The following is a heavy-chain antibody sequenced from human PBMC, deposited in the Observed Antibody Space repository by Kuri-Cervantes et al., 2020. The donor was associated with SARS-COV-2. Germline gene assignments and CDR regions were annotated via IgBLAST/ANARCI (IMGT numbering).Heavy chain of an antibody. CDR2: ISSSSSYI. Sequence: GESLKISCAASGFTSSSYSMNWVRQAPGKGLEWVSSISSSSSYISYADSMKGRFTISRDNAKNSLYLQMNSLRAEDTAVYYCARGNYVMYSRWPTAPSDYWGQGTLVTVSS. CDR1: GFTSSSYS. CDR3: ARGNYVMYSRWPTAPSDY. D-gene: IGHD3-16*01. V-gene: IGHV3-21*01. J-gene: IGHJ4*02.